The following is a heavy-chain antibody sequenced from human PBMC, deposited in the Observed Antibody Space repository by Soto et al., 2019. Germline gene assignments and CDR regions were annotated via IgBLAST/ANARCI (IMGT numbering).Heavy chain of an antibody. CDR3: ARPEMATIGGYFDY. Sequence: VGSLRLSCAASGFTFSSYGMHWVRQAPGKGLEWVAVISYDGSNKYYADSVKGRFTISRDNSKNTLYLQMNSLRAEDTAVYYCARPEMATIGGYFDYWGQGTLVNVSS. J-gene: IGHJ4*02. V-gene: IGHV3-30*03. CDR2: ISYDGSNK. D-gene: IGHD5-12*01. CDR1: GFTFSSYG.